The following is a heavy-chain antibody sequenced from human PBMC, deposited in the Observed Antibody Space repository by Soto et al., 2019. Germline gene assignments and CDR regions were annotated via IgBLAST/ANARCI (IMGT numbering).Heavy chain of an antibody. V-gene: IGHV4-30-4*01. CDR2: IYDSETT. J-gene: IGHJ6*02. Sequence: TLSLTCTVSGGSINSDDSYWSWLRQPPGRGLEWIGDIYDSETTYYNPSLKSRVTISVATSKNHFSLKLNSVTAADTAVYYCARDRQSEIVAMLASNGMDVWGQGTTVTVSS. CDR1: GGSINSDDSY. CDR3: ARDRQSEIVAMLASNGMDV. D-gene: IGHD5-12*01.